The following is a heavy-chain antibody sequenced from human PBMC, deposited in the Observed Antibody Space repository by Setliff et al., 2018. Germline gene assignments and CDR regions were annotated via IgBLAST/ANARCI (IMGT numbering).Heavy chain of an antibody. CDR2: IRSKANSYAT. J-gene: IGHJ3*02. Sequence: PGGSLRLSCAASGFTFSGSAMHWVRQASGKGLEWVGRIRSKANSYATAYAASVKGRFTISRDDSKNTAYLQMNSLKTEDTAVYYCILIGSSADAFDIWGQGTMVTVSS. D-gene: IGHD6-19*01. V-gene: IGHV3-73*01. CDR3: ILIGSSADAFDI. CDR1: GFTFSGSA.